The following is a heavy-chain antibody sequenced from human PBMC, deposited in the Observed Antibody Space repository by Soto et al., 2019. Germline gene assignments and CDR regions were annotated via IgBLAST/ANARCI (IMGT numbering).Heavy chain of an antibody. CDR2: IYPGDSDT. CDR3: ARLAGTGNYYYCGMDV. V-gene: IGHV5-51*01. Sequence: GESLKISCKGSGYSFTSYWIGWVRQIPGKGLEWMGIIYPGDSDTRYSPSFQGQVTISADKSISTAYLQWSSLKVSDTAMYYCARLAGTGNYYYCGMDVWGQGTMVTVSS. J-gene: IGHJ6*02. D-gene: IGHD6-19*01. CDR1: GYSFTSYW.